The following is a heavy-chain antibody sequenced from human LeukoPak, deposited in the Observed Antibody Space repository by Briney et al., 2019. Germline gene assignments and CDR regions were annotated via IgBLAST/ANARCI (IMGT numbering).Heavy chain of an antibody. V-gene: IGHV4-59*08. CDR2: IYYTGAT. D-gene: IGHD1-26*01. Sequence: SETLSLTCTVSGDSINHYCWSWIRQPPGKGLEWIAYIYYTGATNYNPSLKSRVTISVDTSKNQFSLKLSSVTAADTAVCYCARHRRIPGAAYYFEYWGQGSLVTVSS. CDR1: GDSINHYC. CDR3: ARHRRIPGAAYYFEY. J-gene: IGHJ4*02.